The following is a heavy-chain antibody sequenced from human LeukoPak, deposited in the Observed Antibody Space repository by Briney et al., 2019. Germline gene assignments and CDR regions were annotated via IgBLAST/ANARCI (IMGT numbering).Heavy chain of an antibody. CDR2: IYYSGST. J-gene: IGHJ4*02. CDR1: GGSISSYY. Sequence: PSETLSLTCTVSGGSISSYYWSWIRQPPGKGLEWIGYIYYSGSTNYNPSLKSRVTISVDTSKNQFSLKLSSVTAADTAVYYCAREVRTTNYGGHVDYWGQGTLVTVSS. D-gene: IGHD4-23*01. V-gene: IGHV4-59*12. CDR3: AREVRTTNYGGHVDY.